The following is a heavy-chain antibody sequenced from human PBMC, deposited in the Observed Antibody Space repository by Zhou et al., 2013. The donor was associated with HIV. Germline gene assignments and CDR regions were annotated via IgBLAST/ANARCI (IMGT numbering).Heavy chain of an antibody. CDR1: GGTFSNSV. CDR3: ASGDVETDVVTDQWDERPGGYIDY. Sequence: QVQLVQSGAEVKKPGSSVKVSCKASGGTFSNSVISWVRQAPEQGLEWMGGIMPIFGTPTYAQKFQGRVTISADESTNTAYMELSSLRFEDTAVYFCASGDVETDVVTDQWDERPGGYIDYWGQGTLVTVSS. J-gene: IGHJ4*02. D-gene: IGHD5-18*01. CDR2: IMPIFGTP. V-gene: IGHV1-69*12.